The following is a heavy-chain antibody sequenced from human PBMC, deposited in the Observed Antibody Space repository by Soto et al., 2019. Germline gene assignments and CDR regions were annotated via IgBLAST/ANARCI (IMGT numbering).Heavy chain of an antibody. V-gene: IGHV1-46*01. Sequence: ASVKVSCKASGYTFSSYHMHWVRRAPGQGLEWMGVINPFYGETRYAQKFQGRVTITRDTSTSTVYMELSSLRSEDTAVYYCARARGISFGYNYFDHWGQGTLVTVSS. D-gene: IGHD5-18*01. CDR2: INPFYGET. CDR3: ARARGISFGYNYFDH. J-gene: IGHJ5*02. CDR1: GYTFSSYH.